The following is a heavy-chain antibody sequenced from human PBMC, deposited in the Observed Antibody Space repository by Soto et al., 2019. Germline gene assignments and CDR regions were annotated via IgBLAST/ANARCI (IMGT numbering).Heavy chain of an antibody. CDR1: GVTFSNLW. V-gene: IGHV3-7*01. J-gene: IGHJ4*02. CDR3: AREFIVGAPDYFDF. Sequence: WGSLRHPCAAAGVTFSNLWVRRVRQDPGKGLEGVANIKQDGSEKYYVDSVKGRFTISRDDSKNTLYLQMNSLRVDDTAVYYCAREFIVGAPDYFDFWGQGTLVTVSS. D-gene: IGHD1-26*01. CDR2: IKQDGSEK.